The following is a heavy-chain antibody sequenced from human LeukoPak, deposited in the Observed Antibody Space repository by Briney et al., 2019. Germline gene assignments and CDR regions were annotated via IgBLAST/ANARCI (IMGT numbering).Heavy chain of an antibody. Sequence: GRSLRLSCRASRFSFGDYDMHWVRQAPGKGLEWVAVISYDGSRKYYGDSVKGRFTISRDNSKNTLYLQMNSLRAEDTAVYYCATMVVQYSGSPSDYWGQGTLVTVSS. CDR2: ISYDGSRK. V-gene: IGHV3-30*03. CDR3: ATMVVQYSGSPSDY. J-gene: IGHJ4*02. CDR1: RFSFGDYD. D-gene: IGHD1-26*01.